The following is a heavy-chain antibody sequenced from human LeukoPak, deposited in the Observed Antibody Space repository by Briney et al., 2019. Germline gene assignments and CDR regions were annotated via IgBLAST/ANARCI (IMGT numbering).Heavy chain of an antibody. J-gene: IGHJ6*02. Sequence: SETLSLTCAVYGGSFSGYYWSWIRQPPGKGLEWIGEINHSGSTNYNPSLKSRVTISVDTSKNQFSLKLSSVTAADTAVYYCARLPDFWSGSGSTGYYYYGMDVWGQGTTVTVSS. CDR3: ARLPDFWSGSGSTGYYYYGMDV. V-gene: IGHV4-34*01. CDR2: INHSGST. D-gene: IGHD3-3*01. CDR1: GGSFSGYY.